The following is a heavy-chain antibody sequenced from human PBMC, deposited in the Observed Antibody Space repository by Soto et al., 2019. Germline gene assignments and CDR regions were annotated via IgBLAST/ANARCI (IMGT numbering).Heavy chain of an antibody. J-gene: IGHJ3*02. V-gene: IGHV1-69*13. CDR2: IIPIFGTA. Sequence: VASVKVSCKASGGTFSSYAISWVRQAPGQGLEWMGGIIPIFGTANYAQKFQGRVTITADESTSTAYMELSSLRSEDTAVYYCARAPPPRGSRIRPGVFDAFDIWGQGTMVTV. D-gene: IGHD3-10*01. CDR3: ARAPPPRGSRIRPGVFDAFDI. CDR1: GGTFSSYA.